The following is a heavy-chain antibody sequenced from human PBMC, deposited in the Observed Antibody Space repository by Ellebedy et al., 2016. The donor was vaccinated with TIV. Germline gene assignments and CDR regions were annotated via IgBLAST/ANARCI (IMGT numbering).Heavy chain of an antibody. CDR3: ARDYQFSSTWFED. D-gene: IGHD6-19*01. CDR1: GFTFHNYG. J-gene: IGHJ5*02. CDR2: IWYDGRGQ. V-gene: IGHV3-33*01. Sequence: GESLKISXAASGFTFHNYGMHWVRQAPGKGLEWLAIIWYDGRGQYYADSVKGRFTISRDNSKSTLFLQMNSLRAEDTAVYYCARDYQFSSTWFEDWGQGTLVTVSS.